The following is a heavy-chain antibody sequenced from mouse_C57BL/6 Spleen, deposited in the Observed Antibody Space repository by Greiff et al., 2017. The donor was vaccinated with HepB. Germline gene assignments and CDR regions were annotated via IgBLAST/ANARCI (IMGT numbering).Heavy chain of an antibody. Sequence: VQLVESGAELVRPGASVTLSCKASGYTFTDYEMHWVKQTPVHGLEWIGAIDPETGGTAYNQKFKGKAILTADKSSSTAYMELRSLTSEDSAVYYCTSYYSNYPSMDYWGQGTSVTVSS. V-gene: IGHV1-15*01. CDR1: GYTFTDYE. J-gene: IGHJ4*01. D-gene: IGHD2-5*01. CDR3: TSYYSNYPSMDY. CDR2: IDPETGGT.